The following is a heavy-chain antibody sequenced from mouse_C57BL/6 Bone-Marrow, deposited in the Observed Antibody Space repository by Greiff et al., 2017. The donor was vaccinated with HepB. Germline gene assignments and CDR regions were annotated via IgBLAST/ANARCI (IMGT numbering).Heavy chain of an antibody. Sequence: EVQVVESGGDLVKPGGSLKLSCAASGFTFSSYGMSWVRQTPDKRLEWVATISSGGSYTYYPDSVKGRFTISRDNAKNTLYLQMSSLKSENTAMYYCGRQSRYYYGSSYVKYYYAMDYWGQGTSVTVSS. V-gene: IGHV5-6*01. CDR1: GFTFSSYG. CDR3: GRQSRYYYGSSYVKYYYAMDY. D-gene: IGHD1-1*01. J-gene: IGHJ4*01. CDR2: ISSGGSYT.